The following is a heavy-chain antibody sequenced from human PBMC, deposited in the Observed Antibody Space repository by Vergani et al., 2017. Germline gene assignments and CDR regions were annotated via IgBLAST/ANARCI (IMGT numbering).Heavy chain of an antibody. Sequence: EVQLVESGGGLIQPGGSLRLSCAASGFTVSSNYMSWVRQAPGKGLEWVSVIYSGGSTYYADSVKGRFTISRDNSKNTLYLQMNSLRAEDTALYYCAKDTGAVAGTNEAFDIWGQGTMVTVSS. D-gene: IGHD6-19*01. J-gene: IGHJ3*02. CDR2: IYSGGST. CDR1: GFTVSSNY. CDR3: AKDTGAVAGTNEAFDI. V-gene: IGHV3-53*01.